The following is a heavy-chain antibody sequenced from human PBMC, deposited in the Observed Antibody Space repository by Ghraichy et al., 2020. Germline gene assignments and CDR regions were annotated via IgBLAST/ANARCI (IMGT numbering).Heavy chain of an antibody. Sequence: GSLSLTCTVSGGSVSSGSYYWSWIRQPPGKGLEWIGYIYYSGSTNYNPSLKSRVTISVDTSKNQFSLKLSSVTAADTAVYYCARDTRTIFGVVSQYYYYYGMDVWGQGTTVTVSS. CDR3: ARDTRTIFGVVSQYYYYYGMDV. V-gene: IGHV4-61*01. D-gene: IGHD3-3*01. CDR1: GGSVSSGSYY. CDR2: IYYSGST. J-gene: IGHJ6*02.